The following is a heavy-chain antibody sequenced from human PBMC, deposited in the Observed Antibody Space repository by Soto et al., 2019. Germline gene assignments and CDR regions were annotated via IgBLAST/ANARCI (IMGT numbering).Heavy chain of an antibody. CDR1: GFTLSNYW. V-gene: IGHV3-74*01. Sequence: EVQLVESGGVSVQPGGSLRLSCTASGFTLSNYWMHWVRQAPGKGLVWVSRINTDGSTTTYADSVKGRFTISRDNAKNTLYLQMNSLRDEDSAVSYCVGIRRGDGYTFGYWGQGTLVTVSS. J-gene: IGHJ4*02. D-gene: IGHD5-12*01. CDR3: VGIRRGDGYTFGY. CDR2: INTDGSTT.